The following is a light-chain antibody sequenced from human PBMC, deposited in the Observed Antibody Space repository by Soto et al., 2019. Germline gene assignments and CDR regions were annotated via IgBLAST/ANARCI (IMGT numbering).Light chain of an antibody. CDR2: AAS. J-gene: IGKJ4*01. CDR3: QQLNSYPLT. Sequence: DIQLTQSPSFLSASVGDRVTITCRASQGISSYLAWYQQKPGKAPKLLIYAASTLQSAVTSRFSGSGSGTEFTLTISNLQPEDFATYYCQQLNSYPLTFGGGTRVEIK. V-gene: IGKV1-9*01. CDR1: QGISSY.